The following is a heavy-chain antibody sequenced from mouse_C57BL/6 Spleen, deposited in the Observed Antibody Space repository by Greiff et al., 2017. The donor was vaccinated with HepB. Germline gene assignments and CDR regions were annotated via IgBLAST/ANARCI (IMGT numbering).Heavy chain of an antibody. V-gene: IGHV1-26*01. J-gene: IGHJ4*01. CDR3: ARTGSYYAMDY. Sequence: VHVKQSGPELVKPGASVKISCKASGYTFTDYYMNWVKQSHGKSLEWIGDINPNNGGTSYNQKFKGKATLTVDKSSSTAYMELRSLTSEDSAVYYCARTGSYYAMDYWGQGTSVTVSS. CDR1: GYTFTDYY. CDR2: INPNNGGT. D-gene: IGHD1-1*01.